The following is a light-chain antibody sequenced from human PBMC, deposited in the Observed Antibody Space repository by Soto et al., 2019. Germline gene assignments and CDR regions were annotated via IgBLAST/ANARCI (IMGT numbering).Light chain of an antibody. CDR3: HSYDSSLSVFV. CDR1: SSNIGAGYG. J-gene: IGLJ1*01. Sequence: QSVLTQPPSVSGAPGQRVTISCTGSSSNIGAGYGVHWYQQLPGTAPKLLIYGNNNRPSGVPDRFSGSKSGTSASLAITGLQAEDEADYYCHSYDSSLSVFVFGTGTKVTVL. CDR2: GNN. V-gene: IGLV1-40*01.